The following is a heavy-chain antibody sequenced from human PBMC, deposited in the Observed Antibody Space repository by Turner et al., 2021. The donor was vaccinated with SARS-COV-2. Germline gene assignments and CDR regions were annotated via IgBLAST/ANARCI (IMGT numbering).Heavy chain of an antibody. CDR1: GYTLIELS. V-gene: IGHV1-24*01. J-gene: IGHJ4*02. CDR2: FDPEDGET. CDR3: ATGYAYCGGDCSIHY. D-gene: IGHD2-21*02. Sequence: QVQLVQSGAEVKKPGASVKVSCTVSGYTLIELSMHWVRQAPGKGLEWMGGFDPEDGETISAQKFQGRVTMTEDTSTDTDYMELSSLRSEDTAVYYCATGYAYCGGDCSIHYWGQGTLVTVSS.